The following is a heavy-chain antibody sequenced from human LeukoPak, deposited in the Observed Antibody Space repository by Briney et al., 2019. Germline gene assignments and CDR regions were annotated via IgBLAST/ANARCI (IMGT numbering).Heavy chain of an antibody. V-gene: IGHV4-59*08. J-gene: IGHJ4*02. CDR2: AYYSGHT. D-gene: IGHD2-15*01. CDR1: GGSISDNY. CDR3: ARHPFATPFDY. Sequence: PSETLSLTCTVSGGSISDNYWSRIRQPPGKGLEWIGYAYYSGHTYYNSSLKSRVTMSLDTSKSQFSLRLSSVTAADTAVYFCARHPFATPFDYWGPGTLVTVSS.